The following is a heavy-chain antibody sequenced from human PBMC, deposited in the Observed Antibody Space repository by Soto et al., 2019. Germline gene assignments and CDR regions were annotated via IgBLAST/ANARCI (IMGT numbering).Heavy chain of an antibody. CDR1: GGSISSGGYY. V-gene: IGHV4-31*03. CDR3: ARVEITGTSKDY. Sequence: SETRSLTGTVSGGSISSGGYYWSWIRQHPGKGLEWIGYIYYSGSTYYNPSLKSRVTISVDTSKNQFSLKLSSVTAADTAVYYCARVEITGTSKDYWGQGTLVTVSS. D-gene: IGHD1-7*01. CDR2: IYYSGST. J-gene: IGHJ4*02.